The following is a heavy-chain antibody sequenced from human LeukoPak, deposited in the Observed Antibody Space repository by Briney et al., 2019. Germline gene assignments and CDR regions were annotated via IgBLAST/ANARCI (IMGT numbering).Heavy chain of an antibody. D-gene: IGHD3-10*02. Sequence: SETLSLTCTVSGGSLSGYYWSWLRQSPDKGLEWIGYIYHSGFTHYNPSLRSRVTISVDMSRNQFSLKLTSATAADTAMYYCARDQRCSRFDGGCDQWYFDLWGRGTLVTVSS. CDR1: GGSLSGYY. CDR3: ARDQRCSRFDGGCDQWYFDL. CDR2: IYHSGFT. J-gene: IGHJ2*01. V-gene: IGHV4-59*01.